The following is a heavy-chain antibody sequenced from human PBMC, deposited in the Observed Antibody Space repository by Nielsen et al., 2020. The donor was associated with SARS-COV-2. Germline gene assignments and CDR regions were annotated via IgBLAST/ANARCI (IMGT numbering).Heavy chain of an antibody. CDR3: ARADTIFGVVISAGSMDV. CDR2: ISSNGGST. V-gene: IGHV3-64*04. J-gene: IGHJ6*02. Sequence: WIRQPPGKGLEYVSAISSNGGSTYYADSVKGRFTISRDNSKNTLYLQMNSLRAEDTAVYYCARADTIFGVVISAGSMDVWGQGTTVTVSS. D-gene: IGHD3-3*01.